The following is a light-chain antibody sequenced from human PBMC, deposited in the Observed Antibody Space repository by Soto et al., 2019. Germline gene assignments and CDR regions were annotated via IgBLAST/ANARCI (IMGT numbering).Light chain of an antibody. CDR1: QSVGSY. CDR3: QQGSLWPYT. V-gene: IGKV3-11*01. J-gene: IGKJ2*01. CDR2: GAV. Sequence: EIVLTQSPATLSLSPGERATLSCRASQSVGSYLAWYQQKSGQAPRLLMYGAVNRATGIPARFSGSGSGTVFTLTISSLEPEDSAVYYCQQGSLWPYTFGQGTELEIK.